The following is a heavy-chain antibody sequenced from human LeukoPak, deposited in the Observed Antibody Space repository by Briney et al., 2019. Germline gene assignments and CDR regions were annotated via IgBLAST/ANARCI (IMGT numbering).Heavy chain of an antibody. J-gene: IGHJ4*02. D-gene: IGHD3-22*01. V-gene: IGHV4-59*08. CDR1: GGSISSYY. CDR3: AGKYYYDSSGYFYVDW. CDR2: IYYSGST. Sequence: KTSETLSLTCTVSGGSISSYYWSWIRQPPGKGLEWIGYIYYSGSTNYNPSLKSRVTISVDTSKNQFSLNLKSVTAADTAVYYCAGKYYYDSSGYFYVDWWGQGTLVTVSS.